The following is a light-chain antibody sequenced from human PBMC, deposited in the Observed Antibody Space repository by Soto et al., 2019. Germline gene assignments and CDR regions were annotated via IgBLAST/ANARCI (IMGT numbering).Light chain of an antibody. CDR2: DAS. Sequence: QITHSPSTLSASVIYRVTITCRASQSISSWLAWYQQKPGKAPKLLIYDASSLESGVPSRFSGSGSGTEFTLTISSLQPDDFATYYCQQSWTFGQGTKVDIK. J-gene: IGKJ1*01. CDR1: QSISSW. V-gene: IGKV1-5*01. CDR3: QQSWT.